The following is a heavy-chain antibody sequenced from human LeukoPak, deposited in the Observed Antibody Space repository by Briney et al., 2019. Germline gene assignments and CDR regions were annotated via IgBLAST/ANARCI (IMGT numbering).Heavy chain of an antibody. Sequence: GASVKVSCKASGYTFTGYYMHWVRQAPGQGLEWMGWINPNSGGTNYAQKFQGRVTMTRDTSISTAYMELSRLRSDDTAVYYCARGKINYYGSGTLKDYWGQGTLVTVSS. CDR3: ARGKINYYGSGTLKDY. D-gene: IGHD3-10*01. J-gene: IGHJ4*02. V-gene: IGHV1-2*02. CDR2: INPNSGGT. CDR1: GYTFTGYY.